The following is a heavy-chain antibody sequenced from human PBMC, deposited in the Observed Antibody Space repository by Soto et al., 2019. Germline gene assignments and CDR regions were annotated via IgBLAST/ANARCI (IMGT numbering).Heavy chain of an antibody. J-gene: IGHJ5*02. V-gene: IGHV4-30-2*01. Sequence: PSVTMSLTCTVSGGSLSSGGYSWSWIRQPPGKGLEWIGYIYHSGSTYYNPSLKSRVTISVDRSKNQFSLKLSSVTAADTAVYYCARGPPFLPWGQGTLVTV. CDR1: GGSLSSGGYS. CDR2: IYHSGST. CDR3: ARGPPFLP. D-gene: IGHD3-3*02.